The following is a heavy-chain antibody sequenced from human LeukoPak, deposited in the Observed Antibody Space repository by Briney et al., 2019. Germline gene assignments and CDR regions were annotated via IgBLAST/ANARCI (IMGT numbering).Heavy chain of an antibody. CDR2: IYYSGST. V-gene: IGHV4-30-4*01. D-gene: IGHD6-19*01. CDR3: ARDHSIAVAEYNWFDP. J-gene: IGHJ5*02. CDR1: GGSISSGDYY. Sequence: SETLSLTCTVSGGSISSGDYYWSWIRQPPGKGLGWIGYIYYSGSTYYNPSLKSRVTISVDTSKNQFSLKLSSVTAADTAVYYCARDHSIAVAEYNWFDPWGQGTLVTVSS.